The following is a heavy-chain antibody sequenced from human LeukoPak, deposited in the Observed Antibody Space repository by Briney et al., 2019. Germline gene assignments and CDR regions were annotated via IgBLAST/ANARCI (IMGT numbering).Heavy chain of an antibody. D-gene: IGHD2-2*02. Sequence: KPSGTLSLTCTVSGGSISNSGYYWGWIRQPPGKGLEWIGSIYQSGSTYYNPSLKSRVTISVDTSKNQFSLKLSSVTAADTAVYYCARLSILSRWGCSSTSCYTRDYWGQGTLVTVSS. CDR3: ARLSILSRWGCSSTSCYTRDY. V-gene: IGHV4-39*01. CDR1: GGSISNSGYY. CDR2: IYQSGST. J-gene: IGHJ4*02.